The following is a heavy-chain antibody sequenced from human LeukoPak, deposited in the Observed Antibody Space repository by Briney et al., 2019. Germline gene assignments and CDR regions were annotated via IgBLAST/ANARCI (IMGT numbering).Heavy chain of an antibody. V-gene: IGHV3-21*01. J-gene: IGHJ3*01. CDR1: GFTFSSYS. CDR3: ARGPGGAFDF. D-gene: IGHD1-1*01. CDR2: ISSSSSYI. Sequence: TGGSLRLSCAASGFTFSSYSMNWVRQAPGKGLEWVSCISSSSSYIYNADSVKGRFTISRDNAKNSLYLQINTLRAEDTAVYYCARGPGGAFDFWGQGAMVTVSS.